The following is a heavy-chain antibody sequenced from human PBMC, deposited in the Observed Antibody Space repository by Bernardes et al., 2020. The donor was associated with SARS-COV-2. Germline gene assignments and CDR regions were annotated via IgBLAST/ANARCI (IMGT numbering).Heavy chain of an antibody. CDR2: INHSGSS. CDR1: GGSFSSHY. CDR3: ARGASFGFLSAYSFGRGGPFDP. D-gene: IGHD3-3*01. V-gene: IGHV4-34*01. Sequence: WETLSLTCAVYGGSFSSHYWAWIRQPPGRGLEWVGEINHSGSSTYNPSLKSRVTLSVDTSKMQFSLKLTSVNAADMAVYYCARGASFGFLSAYSFGRGGPFDPWGQGVLVTVAS. J-gene: IGHJ5*02.